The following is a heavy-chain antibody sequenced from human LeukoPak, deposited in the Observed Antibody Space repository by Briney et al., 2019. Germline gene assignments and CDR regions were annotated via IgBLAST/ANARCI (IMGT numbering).Heavy chain of an antibody. CDR3: AKGPSRNYEPPPEDY. CDR1: GFTFSSYG. D-gene: IGHD4-11*01. V-gene: IGHV3-30*02. CDR2: IRYDGSNK. Sequence: GGSLRLSCAASGFTFSSYGMHWVRQAPGKGLEWVAFIRYDGSNKYYADSVKGRFTISRDNSKNTLYLQMNSLRAEDTAVYYCAKGPSRNYEPPPEDYWGQGTLVTVSS. J-gene: IGHJ4*02.